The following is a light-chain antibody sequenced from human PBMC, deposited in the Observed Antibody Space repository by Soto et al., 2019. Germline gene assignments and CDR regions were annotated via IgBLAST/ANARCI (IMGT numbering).Light chain of an antibody. Sequence: DILMTQSPSTLSASVGDRVTITCRASQSISRWLAWYQQRPGKAPKILIFDASILASGVPSRFSGSGSGTEFTLTISSLQPDDFASYYCQQYNNYLTWTFGQGTKVEVK. V-gene: IGKV1-5*01. CDR1: QSISRW. J-gene: IGKJ1*01. CDR3: QQYNNYLTWT. CDR2: DAS.